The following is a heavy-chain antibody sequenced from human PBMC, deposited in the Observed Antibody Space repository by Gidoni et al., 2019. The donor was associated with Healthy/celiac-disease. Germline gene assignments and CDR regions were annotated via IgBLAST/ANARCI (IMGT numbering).Heavy chain of an antibody. CDR1: GGSISSHY. CDR3: ATGYSSGWYSDYGMDV. V-gene: IGHV4-59*08. Sequence: QVQLQESGPGLVKPSETLSLTCTVSGGSISSHYWSWIRQPPGKGLEWIGYIYYSGSTNYNPSLKSRVTISVDTSKNQFSLKLSSVTAADTAVYYCATGYSSGWYSDYGMDVWGQGTTVTVSS. J-gene: IGHJ6*02. D-gene: IGHD6-19*01. CDR2: IYYSGST.